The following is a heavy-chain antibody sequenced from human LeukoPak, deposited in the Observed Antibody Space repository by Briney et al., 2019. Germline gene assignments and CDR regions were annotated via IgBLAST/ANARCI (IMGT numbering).Heavy chain of an antibody. CDR3: ARDKQWLKAFDY. V-gene: IGHV3-23*01. CDR2: ISGSGGST. Sequence: GKSLRLSCAASGFTFSSYAMSWVRQAPGKGLEWVSAISGSGGSTYYADSVKGRFTISRDNAKNSLYLQMNSLRAEDTAVYYCARDKQWLKAFDYWGQGTLVTVSS. D-gene: IGHD6-19*01. J-gene: IGHJ4*02. CDR1: GFTFSSYA.